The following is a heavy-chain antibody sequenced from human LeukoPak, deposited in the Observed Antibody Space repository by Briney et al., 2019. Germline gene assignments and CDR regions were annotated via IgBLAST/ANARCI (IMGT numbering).Heavy chain of an antibody. CDR2: ISGSGGST. J-gene: IGHJ4*02. V-gene: IGHV3-23*01. CDR1: GFTFSCYA. D-gene: IGHD1-1*01. CDR3: ASPTQRLPFDY. Sequence: PGGCLRLSCAASGFTFSCYAMSWVRQAPGKGLEWVSAISGSGGSTYYADSVKGRFTISRDNSKNTLYLQMNSLRAEDTAVYYCASPTQRLPFDYWGQGTLVTVSS.